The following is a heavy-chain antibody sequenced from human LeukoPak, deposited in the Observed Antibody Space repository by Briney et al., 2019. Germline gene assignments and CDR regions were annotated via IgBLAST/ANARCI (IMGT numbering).Heavy chain of an antibody. CDR1: GFTVSSNY. V-gene: IGHV3-53*01. J-gene: IGHJ3*02. CDR3: ARDGFSSGYPYDAFDI. D-gene: IGHD3-22*01. Sequence: GGSLRLSCAASGFTVSSNYMSWVCQAPGKGLEWVSVIYSGGSTYYADSVKGRFTISRDNSKNTLYLQMNSLRAEDTAVYYCARDGFSSGYPYDAFDIWGQGTMVTVSS. CDR2: IYSGGST.